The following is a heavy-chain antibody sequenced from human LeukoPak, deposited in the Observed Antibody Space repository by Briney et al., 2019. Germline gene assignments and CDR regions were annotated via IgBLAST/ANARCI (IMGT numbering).Heavy chain of an antibody. Sequence: ASVKVSCKGSGYIFTGHLIHWVRQAPGQGLEWMVWINPNSGATTYAQKFKGRVTMTRDTSTSTAYMELSGLRSDDTAIYFCARDERRGYSWCDPYYMDVWGTGTTRTVSS. V-gene: IGHV1-2*02. CDR3: ARDERRGYSWCDPYYMDV. CDR2: INPNSGAT. CDR1: GYIFTGHL. D-gene: IGHD5-12*01. J-gene: IGHJ6*03.